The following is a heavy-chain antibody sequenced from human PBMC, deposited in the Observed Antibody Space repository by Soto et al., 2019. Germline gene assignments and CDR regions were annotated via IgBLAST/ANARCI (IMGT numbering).Heavy chain of an antibody. CDR1: GFTFSTYG. CDR2: IWYDGSNK. D-gene: IGHD2-21*02. J-gene: IGHJ2*01. CDR3: ARGWYCGGDCYEWYFDL. V-gene: IGHV3-33*01. Sequence: QVPLVESGGGVVQPGRSLRLSCAASGFTFSTYGMHWVRQAPGKGLEWVAVIWYDGSNKYYADSVKGRFSISRDNSKNTLVLQMNGLRAEDTAVYYCARGWYCGGDCYEWYFDLWGRGTLVTVSS.